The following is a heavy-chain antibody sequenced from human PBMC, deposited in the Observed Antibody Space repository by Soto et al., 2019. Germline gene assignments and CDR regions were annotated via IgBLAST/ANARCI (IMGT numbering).Heavy chain of an antibody. CDR1: GGSISSSNW. Sequence: SETLSLTCAVSGGSISSSNWWSWVRQPPGKGLEWIGEIYHSGSTNYNPSLKSRVTISVDKSKNQFSLKLSSVTAADTAVYYCARAYEVWSGYFLGAWDDDMEVLGKGTTVT. CDR3: ARAYEVWSGYFLGAWDDDMEV. V-gene: IGHV4-4*02. J-gene: IGHJ6*04. D-gene: IGHD3-3*01. CDR2: IYHSGST.